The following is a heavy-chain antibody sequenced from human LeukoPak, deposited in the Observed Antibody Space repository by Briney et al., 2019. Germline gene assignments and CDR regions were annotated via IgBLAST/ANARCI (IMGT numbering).Heavy chain of an antibody. CDR1: GGSISSSSYY. Sequence: PSETLSLTCTVSGGSISSSSYYWGWIRQPPGKGLEWIGSIYYSGSTYYNPSLKSRVTISVDTSKNQFSLKLSSVTAADTAVYYCARQGVPGYGDYSLDYWGQGTLVTVSS. V-gene: IGHV4-39*01. CDR2: IYYSGST. CDR3: ARQGVPGYGDYSLDY. J-gene: IGHJ4*02. D-gene: IGHD4-17*01.